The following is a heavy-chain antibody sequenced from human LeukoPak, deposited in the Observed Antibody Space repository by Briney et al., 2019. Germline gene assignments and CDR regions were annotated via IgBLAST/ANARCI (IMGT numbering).Heavy chain of an antibody. CDR1: GFTFSSYW. Sequence: GGSLRLSCAASGFTFSSYWMSWVRQAPGKGLEWVANIKQDGSEKYYVDSVKGRFTISRDNAKNSLYLQMNSLRAEDTAVYYCARDKDYYDSSGINGWFDPWGQGTLVTVSS. V-gene: IGHV3-7*01. CDR2: IKQDGSEK. CDR3: ARDKDYYDSSGINGWFDP. D-gene: IGHD3-22*01. J-gene: IGHJ5*02.